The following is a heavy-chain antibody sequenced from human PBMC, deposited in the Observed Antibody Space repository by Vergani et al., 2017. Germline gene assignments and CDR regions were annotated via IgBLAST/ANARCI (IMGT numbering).Heavy chain of an antibody. V-gene: IGHV1-69*08. J-gene: IGHJ4*02. D-gene: IGHD7-27*01. CDR1: GGTFSSYT. Sequence: QVQLVQSGAEVKKPGSSVKVSCKASGGTFSSYTISWVRQAPGQGLEWMGRIIPILGIANYAQKFQGRVTITADKSTSTAYMELSSLRSEDTAVYSCAREKGTGDLDYWGQGTLVTVSS. CDR3: AREKGTGDLDY. CDR2: IIPILGIA.